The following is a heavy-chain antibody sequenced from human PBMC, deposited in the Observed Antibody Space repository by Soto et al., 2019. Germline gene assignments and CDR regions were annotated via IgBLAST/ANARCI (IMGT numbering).Heavy chain of an antibody. D-gene: IGHD3-10*01. Sequence: ESLTLSCESSGYTFANYWIGWVRQVPGKGLEWVAIIYPSDSRTIYSPSFQGQVTISADKSISTAYLQWTSLKASDTAIYYCARVGAYFGEFDYFDYWGQGTPVTVSS. CDR3: ARVGAYFGEFDYFDY. CDR1: GYTFANYW. V-gene: IGHV5-51*01. CDR2: IYPSDSRT. J-gene: IGHJ4*02.